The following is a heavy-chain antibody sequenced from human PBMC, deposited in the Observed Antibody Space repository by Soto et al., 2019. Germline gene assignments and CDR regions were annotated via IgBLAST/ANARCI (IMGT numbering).Heavy chain of an antibody. J-gene: IGHJ6*02. D-gene: IGHD6-13*01. V-gene: IGHV3-48*02. Sequence: HPGGSLRLSCAASGFTFSSYSMNWVRQAPGKGLEWVSYISSSSSTIYYADSVKGRFTISRDNAKNSLYLQMNSLRDEDTAVYYCARQQGYSSSWYGSYYYYYGMDVWGQGTTVTVSS. CDR2: ISSSSSTI. CDR3: ARQQGYSSSWYGSYYYYYGMDV. CDR1: GFTFSSYS.